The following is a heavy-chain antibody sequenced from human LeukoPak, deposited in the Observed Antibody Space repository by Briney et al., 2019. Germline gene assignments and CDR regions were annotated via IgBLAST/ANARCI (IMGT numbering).Heavy chain of an antibody. V-gene: IGHV4-30-4*01. J-gene: IGHJ4*02. CDR3: ASDRYDSSGYFDY. CDR1: GGSISSGDYY. CDR2: IYYSGST. Sequence: PSETLSLTCTVPGGSISSGDYYWSWIRQPPGKGLEWIGYIYYSGSTYYNPSLKSRVTISVDTSKNQFSLKLSSVTAADTAVYYCASDRYDSSGYFDYWGQGTLVTVSS. D-gene: IGHD3-22*01.